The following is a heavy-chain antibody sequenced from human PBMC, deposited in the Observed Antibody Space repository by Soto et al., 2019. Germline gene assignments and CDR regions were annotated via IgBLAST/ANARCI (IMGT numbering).Heavy chain of an antibody. V-gene: IGHV3-23*01. Sequence: PGGSLRLSCATSGFTFSSCAMSWVRQAPGKGLDWVSAISGSGGSTYYADSVKGRFTISRDNSKNTLYLQMNSLRAEDTAVYYCAKDAHSSGWYRDPGYWGQGTLVTVSS. D-gene: IGHD6-19*01. CDR2: ISGSGGST. CDR3: AKDAHSSGWYRDPGY. J-gene: IGHJ4*02. CDR1: GFTFSSCA.